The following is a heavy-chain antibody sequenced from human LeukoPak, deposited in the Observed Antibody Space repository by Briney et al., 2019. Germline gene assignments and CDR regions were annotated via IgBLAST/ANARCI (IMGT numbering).Heavy chain of an antibody. CDR2: IYTSGST. J-gene: IGHJ2*01. Sequence: PSETLSLTCTVSGGSISSYYWSRIRQPAGKGLVWIGRIYTSGSTNYNPSLTSRVTMSGDTSKNQFSLKLSSVTAADTAVYYCARDRFATMVRGVITYFDLWGRGTLVIVSS. CDR1: GGSISSYY. CDR3: ARDRFATMVRGVITYFDL. D-gene: IGHD3-10*01. V-gene: IGHV4-4*07.